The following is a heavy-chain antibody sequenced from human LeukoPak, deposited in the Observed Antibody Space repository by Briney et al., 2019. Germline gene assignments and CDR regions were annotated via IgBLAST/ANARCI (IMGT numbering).Heavy chain of an antibody. J-gene: IGHJ4*02. D-gene: IGHD6-19*01. CDR1: GFTFSSYA. Sequence: GGSLRLSCAASGFTFSSYAMSWVRQAPGRGLEWVSAISGSGGSTYCADSVKGRFTISRDNSKNTLYLQMNSMRAEDTAVYYCAKAVGYSSGRYFDYWGQGTLVTVSS. V-gene: IGHV3-23*01. CDR3: AKAVGYSSGRYFDY. CDR2: ISGSGGST.